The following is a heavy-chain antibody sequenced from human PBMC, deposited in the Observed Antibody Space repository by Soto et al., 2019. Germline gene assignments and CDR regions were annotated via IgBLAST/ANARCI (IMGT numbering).Heavy chain of an antibody. CDR2: IYYSGST. Sequence: SGTLSLTCTVSCGSITSSSYYWGWIRQPPGKGLEWIGSIYYSGSTYYNPSLKSRVTISVDTSKNQFSLKLSSVTAADTAVYYCACIFSGGYGYGFYYYGMDVWGQGTTVT. CDR3: ACIFSGGYGYGFYYYGMDV. J-gene: IGHJ6*02. D-gene: IGHD5-18*01. CDR1: CGSITSSSYY. V-gene: IGHV4-39*01.